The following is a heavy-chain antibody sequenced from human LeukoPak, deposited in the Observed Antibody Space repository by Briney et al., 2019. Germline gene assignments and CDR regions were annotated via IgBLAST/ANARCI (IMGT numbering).Heavy chain of an antibody. CDR1: GFTFSSYA. J-gene: IGHJ4*02. CDR3: AKWGDYDVLTGYYVSDY. Sequence: GGPLRLSCTASGFTFSSYAMSWLRQAPGKGLEWVSPISGSGGSTYYADSVKRRFTISRDNCKNTVVLQMNSLRAEDTAVYYCAKWGDYDVLTGYYVSDYWGQGTRVSVSS. CDR2: ISGSGGST. D-gene: IGHD3-9*01. V-gene: IGHV3-23*01.